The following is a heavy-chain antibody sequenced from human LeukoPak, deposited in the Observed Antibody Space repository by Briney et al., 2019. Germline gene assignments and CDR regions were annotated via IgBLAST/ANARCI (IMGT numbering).Heavy chain of an antibody. J-gene: IGHJ6*02. D-gene: IGHD3-22*01. V-gene: IGHV3-23*01. CDR2: ISGSGGST. Sequence: GGSLRLSCAASGCTFSSYAMSWVRQAPGKGLEWVSAISGSGGSTYYADSVKGRFTISRDNSKNTLYLQMHSLRAENTAVYDCAKVGYDSSGFVDYYSGMDVWGQGTTVTVSS. CDR3: AKVGYDSSGFVDYYSGMDV. CDR1: GCTFSSYA.